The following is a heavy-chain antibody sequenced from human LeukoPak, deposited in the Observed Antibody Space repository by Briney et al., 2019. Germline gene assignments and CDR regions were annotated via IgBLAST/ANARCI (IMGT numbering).Heavy chain of an antibody. CDR3: AKVDIWSTENYFDS. D-gene: IGHD1-1*01. V-gene: IGHV3-23*01. J-gene: IGHJ4*02. Sequence: GGSLRLSFVASGFPFRSYAMTWVRQTPGKGLESVSVITDDEDTYYADSVKGRFTISRDNSQNTVFLQMNSLRVEDTAVYYCAKVDIWSTENYFDSWGQGTLVTVSS. CDR1: GFPFRSYA. CDR2: ITDDEDT.